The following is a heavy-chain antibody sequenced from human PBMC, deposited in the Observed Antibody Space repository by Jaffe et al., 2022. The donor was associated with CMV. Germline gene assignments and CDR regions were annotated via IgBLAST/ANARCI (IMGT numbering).Heavy chain of an antibody. CDR3: ARDFYYDSSGPTPFFDY. CDR1: GYTFTSYY. D-gene: IGHD3-22*01. CDR2: INPSGGST. J-gene: IGHJ4*02. Sequence: QVQLVQSGAEVKKPGASVKVSCKASGYTFTSYYMHWVRQAPGQGLEWMGIINPSGGSTSYAQKFQGRVTMTRDTSTSTVYMELSSLRSEDTAVYYCARDFYYDSSGPTPFFDYWGQGTLVTVSS. V-gene: IGHV1-46*01.